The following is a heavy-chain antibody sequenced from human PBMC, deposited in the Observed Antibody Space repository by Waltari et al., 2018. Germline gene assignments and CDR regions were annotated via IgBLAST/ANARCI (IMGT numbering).Heavy chain of an antibody. J-gene: IGHJ4*02. Sequence: QVQLQQWGAGLLKPSETLSLTCAVYGGSFSGYYWSWIRQPPGKGLEWIGEINHSGSTNYNPSLKSRVTISVDTSKNQFSLKLSSVTAADTAVYYCASKIRQSIAARPPFDYWGQGTLVTVSS. D-gene: IGHD6-6*01. CDR1: GGSFSGYY. V-gene: IGHV4-34*01. CDR2: INHSGST. CDR3: ASKIRQSIAARPPFDY.